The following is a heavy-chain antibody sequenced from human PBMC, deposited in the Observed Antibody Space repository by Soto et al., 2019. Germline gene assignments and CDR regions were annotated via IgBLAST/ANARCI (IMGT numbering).Heavy chain of an antibody. J-gene: IGHJ4*02. Sequence: GGSLRLSCAASGFTFSSYGMHWVRQAPGKGLEWVAVIWYDGSNKYYADSVKGRFTISRDNSKNTLYLQMNSLRAEDTAVYYCARDATVVVTAVTYFDYWGQGTLVTVSS. CDR1: GFTFSSYG. V-gene: IGHV3-33*01. CDR3: ARDATVVVTAVTYFDY. D-gene: IGHD2-21*02. CDR2: IWYDGSNK.